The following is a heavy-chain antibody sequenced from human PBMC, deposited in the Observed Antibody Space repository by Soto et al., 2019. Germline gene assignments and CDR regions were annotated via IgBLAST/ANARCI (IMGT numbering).Heavy chain of an antibody. J-gene: IGHJ4*02. Sequence: TLSLTCAVYGGSFSGYYWSWIRQPPGKGLEWIGEINHSGSTNYNPSLKSRVTISVDTSKNQFSLKLGSVTAADTAVYYCASGYYDYVWGSGRDKHYDYWGQGTLVTVSS. CDR1: GGSFSGYY. CDR3: ASGYYDYVWGSGRDKHYDY. D-gene: IGHD3-16*01. V-gene: IGHV4-34*01. CDR2: INHSGST.